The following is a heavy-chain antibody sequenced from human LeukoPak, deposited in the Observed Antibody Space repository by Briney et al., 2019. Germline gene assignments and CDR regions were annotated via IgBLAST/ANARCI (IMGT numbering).Heavy chain of an antibody. D-gene: IGHD3-10*01. CDR3: AREGLAGGKRS. V-gene: IGHV4-61*02. J-gene: IGHJ4*02. Sequence: KSSETLSLTCTVSGYSISSGYYWGWIRQPAGKGLEWIGRIYTSGSTNYNPSLKSRVTISVDTSKNQFSLKLSSVTAADTAVYYCAREGLAGGKRSWGQGTLVTVSS. CDR2: IYTSGST. CDR1: GYSISSGYY.